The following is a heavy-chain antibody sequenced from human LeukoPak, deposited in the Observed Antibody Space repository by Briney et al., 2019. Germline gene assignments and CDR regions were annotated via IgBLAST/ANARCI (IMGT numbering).Heavy chain of an antibody. CDR2: IHPNSGGT. V-gene: IGHV1-2*02. CDR3: ARGDIYWDY. J-gene: IGHJ4*02. D-gene: IGHD2-15*01. Sequence: EASVTLSFKASGYTFTAYYVHWGRQAPGQGPEWMGWIHPNSGGTKYAQNFQGRVTMTRDTSITTAYMELSSLRSDDTAGYYCARGDIYWDYWGQGTQVTVSS. CDR1: GYTFTAYY.